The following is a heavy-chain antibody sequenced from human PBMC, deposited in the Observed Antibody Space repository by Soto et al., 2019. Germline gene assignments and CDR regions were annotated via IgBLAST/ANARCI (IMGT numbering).Heavy chain of an antibody. V-gene: IGHV3-30*18. CDR1: GFTFSSYG. D-gene: IGHD3-3*01. Sequence: GGSLRLSCAASGFTFSSYGMHWVRQAPGKGLEWVAVISYDGSNKYYADSVKGRFTISRDNSKNTLYLQMNSLRAEDTAVYYCAKDRVLRFLEWLTHMDVWGKGTTVTVSS. CDR2: ISYDGSNK. J-gene: IGHJ6*03. CDR3: AKDRVLRFLEWLTHMDV.